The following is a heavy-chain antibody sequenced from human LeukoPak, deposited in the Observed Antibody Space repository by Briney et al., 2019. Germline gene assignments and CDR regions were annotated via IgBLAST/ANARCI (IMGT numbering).Heavy chain of an antibody. CDR1: GGSISSGDYI. J-gene: IGHJ4*02. Sequence: PSETLSLTCTVSGGSISSGDYIWTWIRQPPGKGLEWIGRMHYGGSPSYNPSLQSRVTISADTSKNQFSLSLSSVTAADTAVYYCTRGLPADKIDYWGQGTLVTVSS. CDR2: MHYGGSP. V-gene: IGHV4-30-4*01. D-gene: IGHD2-15*01. CDR3: TRGLPADKIDY.